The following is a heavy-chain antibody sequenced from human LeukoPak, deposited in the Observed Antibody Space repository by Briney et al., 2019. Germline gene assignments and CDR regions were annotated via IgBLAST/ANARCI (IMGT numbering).Heavy chain of an antibody. Sequence: PSETLSLTCTVSGYSISSGYYWAWIRQPPGKGLEWIGSIYHSGSTYYNPSLKSRVTISVDTSKNQFSLKLSSVTAADTAVYYCARVAYSIFSFDYWGQGTLVTVSS. CDR2: IYHSGST. CDR1: GYSISSGYY. CDR3: ARVAYSIFSFDY. D-gene: IGHD4-11*01. J-gene: IGHJ4*02. V-gene: IGHV4-38-2*02.